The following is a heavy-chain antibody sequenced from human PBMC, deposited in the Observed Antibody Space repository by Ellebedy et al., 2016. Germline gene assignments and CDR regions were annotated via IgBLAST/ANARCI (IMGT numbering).Heavy chain of an antibody. CDR3: AREYDILFYYYFDY. J-gene: IGHJ4*02. CDR2: INSDGSST. D-gene: IGHD3-9*01. V-gene: IGHV3-74*01. CDR1: GFTFRSYW. Sequence: GGSLRLSCAASGFTFRSYWMHWVRQAPGKGLVWVSRINSDGSSTSYADSVKGRFTISRDNAKNTLYLQMNSLRAEDTAVYYCAREYDILFYYYFDYWGQGTLVTVSS.